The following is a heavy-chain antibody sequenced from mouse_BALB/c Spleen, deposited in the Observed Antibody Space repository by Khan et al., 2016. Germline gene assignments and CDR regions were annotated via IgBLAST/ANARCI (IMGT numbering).Heavy chain of an antibody. Sequence: AQLKESGPDLVKPGASVKISCKASGYSFTGYYMDWVKQSHGKSLEWIGRLNPNNGDSYYNQKFKGKAILTVDKSSTPAYMELRTLTSDDSAFFYCLRDAMDYWGQGTSVTVSS. V-gene: IGHV1-18*01. CDR2: LNPNNGDS. D-gene: IGHD1-1*01. CDR1: GYSFTGYY. J-gene: IGHJ4*01. CDR3: LRDAMDY.